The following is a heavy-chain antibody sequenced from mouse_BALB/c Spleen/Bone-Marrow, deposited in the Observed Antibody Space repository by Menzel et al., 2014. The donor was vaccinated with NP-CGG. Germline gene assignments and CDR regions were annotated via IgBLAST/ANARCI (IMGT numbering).Heavy chain of an antibody. J-gene: IGHJ2*01. Sequence: QVQLQQSGAELASPGASVKMSCKASGYTFTDYTIQWVKQRPGQGLEWIGYVNPRSGYANYNQKFKDKATLTADKSSSTAFMQLSSLISEDSAVYYCARPKGFALDYWGQGTALTVSS. CDR1: GYTFTDYT. CDR3: ARPKGFALDY. V-gene: IGHV1-4*01. CDR2: VNPRSGYA.